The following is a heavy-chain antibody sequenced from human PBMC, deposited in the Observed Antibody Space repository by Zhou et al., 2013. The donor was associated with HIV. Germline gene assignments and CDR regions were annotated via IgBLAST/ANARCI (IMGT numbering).Heavy chain of an antibody. D-gene: IGHD6-13*01. CDR2: IIPMFGTP. V-gene: IGHV1-69*12. CDR1: GGTFSSYA. J-gene: IGHJ3*02. Sequence: QVQLVQSGAEVKKPGSSVKVSCKASGGTFSSYAISWVRQAPGQGLEWMGGIIPMFGTPNYAQKFQGRVTINADESTNTAYMELSSLRSEDTAVYYCARGLFRAAAGTKSDAFDIWGQGTMVTVSS. CDR3: ARGLFRAAAGTKSDAFDI.